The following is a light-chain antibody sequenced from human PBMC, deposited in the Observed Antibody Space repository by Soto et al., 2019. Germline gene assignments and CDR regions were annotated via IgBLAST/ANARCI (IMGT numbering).Light chain of an antibody. Sequence: IQMTQSPSTLSASVGGRVAITCRADQSISSWLAWYQQKPGKVPKVLIYAATSLHSGVPSRFSGSGSGTDFTLTIRSLQPEDFATYYCLQDYNYPGTFGQGTKVDIK. CDR3: LQDYNYPGT. CDR2: AAT. CDR1: QSISSW. J-gene: IGKJ1*01. V-gene: IGKV1-6*01.